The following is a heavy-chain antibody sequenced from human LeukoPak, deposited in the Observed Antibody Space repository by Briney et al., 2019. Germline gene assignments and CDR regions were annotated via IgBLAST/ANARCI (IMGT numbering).Heavy chain of an antibody. J-gene: IGHJ4*02. Sequence: ASVKVSCKASGYTFTGYYMHWVRQAPGQGLEWMGWINPNSGGTNYAQKFQGWVTVTRDTSISTAYMELSRLRSDDTAVYYCAREEPVEMATIYWGQGTLVTVSS. D-gene: IGHD5-24*01. CDR3: AREEPVEMATIY. V-gene: IGHV1-2*04. CDR2: INPNSGGT. CDR1: GYTFTGYY.